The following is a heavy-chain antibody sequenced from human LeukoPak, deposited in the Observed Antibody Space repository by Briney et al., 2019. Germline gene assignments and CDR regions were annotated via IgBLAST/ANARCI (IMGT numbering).Heavy chain of an antibody. D-gene: IGHD5-18*01. CDR2: ISYDGSNK. J-gene: IGHJ4*02. CDR3: ARATEGYSYGYDY. CDR1: GFTFSSYA. V-gene: IGHV3-30*04. Sequence: GGSLRLSCAASGFTFSSYAMHWVRQAPGKGLEWVAVISYDGSNKYYADSVKGRFTISRDNSKNTLYLQMNSLRAEDTAVYYCARATEGYSYGYDYWGQGTLVTVSS.